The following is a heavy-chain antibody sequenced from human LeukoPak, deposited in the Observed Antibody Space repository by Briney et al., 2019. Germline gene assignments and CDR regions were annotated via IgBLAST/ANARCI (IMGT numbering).Heavy chain of an antibody. CDR1: GGTFSSYA. Sequence: ASVKVSCKASGGTFSSYAISWVRQAPGQGLEWMGGIIPIFGTANYAQKFQGRVTITADESTSTAYMELSSLRSEDTAVYYCARVFPSSSWLFDYWGQGTLVTVSS. CDR3: ARVFPSSSWLFDY. D-gene: IGHD6-13*01. V-gene: IGHV1-69*13. J-gene: IGHJ4*02. CDR2: IIPIFGTA.